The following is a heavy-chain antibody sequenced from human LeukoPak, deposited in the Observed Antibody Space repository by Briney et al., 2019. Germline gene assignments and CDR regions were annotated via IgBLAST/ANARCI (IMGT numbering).Heavy chain of an antibody. CDR1: GGSISSYY. V-gene: IGHV4-59*01. CDR3: ARAYYYDSSGYPVDY. Sequence: SETLSLTCTVSGGSISSYYWSWIRQPPGKGLEWIGYIYYSGSTNYNPSLKSRVTISVDTSKNQFSLKLSSVTAADTAVYYCARAYYYDSSGYPVDYWGQGTLVTVSS. CDR2: IYYSGST. J-gene: IGHJ4*02. D-gene: IGHD3-22*01.